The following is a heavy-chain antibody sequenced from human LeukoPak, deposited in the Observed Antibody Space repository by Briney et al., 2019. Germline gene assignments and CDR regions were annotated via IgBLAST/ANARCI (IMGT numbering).Heavy chain of an antibody. CDR2: IRLKAYGGTA. D-gene: IGHD6-6*01. J-gene: IGHJ4*02. CDR1: GFTFGDFD. V-gene: IGHV3-49*03. CDR3: TRSQPLSRSSDY. Sequence: GGSLRLSCTASGFTFGDFDMSWIRQAPGKGLEWVGFIRLKAYGGTADYAASVKGRFTLSRDDSKNIAYLQMNSLKTEDTAVYYCTRSQPLSRSSDYWGQGTLVTVSS.